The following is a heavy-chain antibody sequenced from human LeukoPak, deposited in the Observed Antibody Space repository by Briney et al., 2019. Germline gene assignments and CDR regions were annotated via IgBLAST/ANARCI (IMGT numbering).Heavy chain of an antibody. Sequence: GGSLRLSCAVSGFTVSSNYMSWVRHAPGKGLEWVSVIYSGGSTYYADSVKGRFTISIDNSKNTLYLQMNSLKAEDTAVYYCARDPLKYYLDYRGQGTLVTVSS. CDR3: ARDPLKYYLDY. J-gene: IGHJ4*02. CDR1: GFTVSSNY. V-gene: IGHV3-53*01. CDR2: IYSGGST.